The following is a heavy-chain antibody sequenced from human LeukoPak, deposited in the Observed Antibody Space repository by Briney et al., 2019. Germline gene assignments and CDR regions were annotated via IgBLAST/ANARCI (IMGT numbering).Heavy chain of an antibody. V-gene: IGHV4-34*09. CDR3: YGSGT. CDR2: FVYSGGT. CDR1: GGSFSGYY. D-gene: IGHD3-10*01. J-gene: IGHJ5*02. Sequence: SETLSLTCAVYGGSFSGYYWSWIRQPPGKGLEWIGYFVYSGGTFYNPSLKSRVTISIDTSKNQFSLKLTSVTAADTAVYYCYGSGTWGQGTLVTVSS.